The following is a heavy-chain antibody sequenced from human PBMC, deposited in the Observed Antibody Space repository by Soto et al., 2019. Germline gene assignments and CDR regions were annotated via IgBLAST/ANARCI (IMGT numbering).Heavy chain of an antibody. CDR1: GFTFSSYS. Sequence: GGSLRLSCAASGFTFSSYSMNWVRQAPGKGLEWVSSISSSSSYIYYADSVKGRFTISRDNAKNSLYLQMNSLRAEDTAVYYCARDPSETVLRYFDWPEYYFDYWGQGTLVTVSS. CDR2: ISSSSSYI. CDR3: ARDPSETVLRYFDWPEYYFDY. D-gene: IGHD3-9*01. J-gene: IGHJ4*02. V-gene: IGHV3-21*01.